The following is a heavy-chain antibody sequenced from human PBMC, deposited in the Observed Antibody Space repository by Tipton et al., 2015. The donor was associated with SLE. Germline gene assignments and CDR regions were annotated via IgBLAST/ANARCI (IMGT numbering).Heavy chain of an antibody. CDR2: IYYSGST. D-gene: IGHD3-10*01. CDR1: GGSISSYY. V-gene: IGHV4-59*12. J-gene: IGHJ4*02. CDR3: ARGGAITMGQGEVDY. Sequence: TLSLTCTVSGGSISSYYWSWIRQPPGKGLEWVGYIYYSGSTNCNPSLKSRVTISVDRSKNQFSLKLSSVTAADTAVYYCARGGAITMGQGEVDYWGQGTLVTVSS.